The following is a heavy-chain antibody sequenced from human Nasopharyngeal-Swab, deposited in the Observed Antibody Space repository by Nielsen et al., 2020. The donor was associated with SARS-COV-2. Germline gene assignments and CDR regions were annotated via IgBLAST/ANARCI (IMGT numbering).Heavy chain of an antibody. CDR3: ARILAEDFWSGYYVFDY. J-gene: IGHJ4*02. CDR1: GYTFTSYG. CDR2: ISAYNGNT. V-gene: IGHV1-18*01. D-gene: IGHD3-3*01. Sequence: ASVKVSCKASGYTFTSYGSSWVRQAPGQGREWMGGISAYNGNTNYAQKLQGRVTMTTDTSTSTAYMELRSLRSDDTAVYYCARILAEDFWSGYYVFDYWGQGTLVTVSS.